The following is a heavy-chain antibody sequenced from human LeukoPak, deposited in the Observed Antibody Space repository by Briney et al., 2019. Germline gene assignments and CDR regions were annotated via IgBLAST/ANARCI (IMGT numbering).Heavy chain of an antibody. CDR2: INPNSDGT. CDR3: ARSGSPGIAAAFFDY. D-gene: IGHD6-13*01. CDR1: GYTFTCYY. J-gene: IGHJ4*02. Sequence: ASVKVSCKASGYTFTCYYMHWVRQAPGQGLEWMGWINPNSDGTNYAQKFQGRVTMTSDTSISTAYMELSRLRSDDTAVYYCARSGSPGIAAAFFDYWGQGTLVTVSS. V-gene: IGHV1-2*02.